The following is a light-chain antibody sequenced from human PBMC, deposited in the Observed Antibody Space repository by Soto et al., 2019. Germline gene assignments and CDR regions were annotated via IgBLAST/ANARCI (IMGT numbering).Light chain of an antibody. J-gene: IGLJ1*01. CDR2: DVR. CDR1: SSDVGGYNY. CDR3: SSYSTISTYV. V-gene: IGLV2-14*01. Sequence: QSALTQPASVSGSPGQSITISCTGTSSDVGGYNYVSWYQQHPGKAPKLMIYDVRNRPSGVSNRFSGSKSVNTASLTISGVQAEEEADYYCSSYSTISTYVFGTGTKLTVL.